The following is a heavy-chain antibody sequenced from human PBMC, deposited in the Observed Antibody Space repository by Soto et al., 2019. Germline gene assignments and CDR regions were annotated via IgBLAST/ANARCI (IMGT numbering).Heavy chain of an antibody. J-gene: IGHJ4*02. CDR1: GFTFTSYA. V-gene: IGHV3-23*01. Sequence: PGGSLRLSCAASGFTFTSYAMSWVRQAPGKGLEWVSAISGSGDSTYYADSVKGRFTISRDNSKNTLYLQMNSLRAEDTALYYCAKVGPSCYHPIDYWGQGTLVTVSS. CDR2: ISGSGDST. CDR3: AKVGPSCYHPIDY. D-gene: IGHD2-2*01.